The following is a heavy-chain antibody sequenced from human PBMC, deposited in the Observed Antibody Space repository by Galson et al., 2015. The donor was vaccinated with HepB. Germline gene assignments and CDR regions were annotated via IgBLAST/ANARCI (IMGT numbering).Heavy chain of an antibody. CDR2: ISSSSSTI. CDR3: ARNEDYYYYYMDV. V-gene: IGHV3-48*01. D-gene: IGHD1-1*01. J-gene: IGHJ6*03. Sequence: SLRLSCAASGFTFSSYSMNWVRQAPRKGLEWVSYISSSSSTIYYADSVKGRFTISRDNAKNSLYLQMNSLRAEDTAVYYCARNEDYYYYYMDVWGKGTTVTVSS. CDR1: GFTFSSYS.